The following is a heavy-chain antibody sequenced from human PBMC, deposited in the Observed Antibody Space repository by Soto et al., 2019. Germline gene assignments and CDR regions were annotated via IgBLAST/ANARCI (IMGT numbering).Heavy chain of an antibody. CDR3: ARVPSPFDYYYAVDV. J-gene: IGHJ6*02. V-gene: IGHV4-30-4*02. D-gene: IGHD3-16*01. CDR1: GDSISGGNKY. CDR2: IYSSGST. Sequence: SDTLYLTCTVSGDSISGGNKYWSWIRQPPGKGLEWIGYIYSSGSTYYNPSLKSRLSISLHTSDNQFSLKFDSATDADSAVYYCARVPSPFDYYYAVDVWGHGTTVTGSS.